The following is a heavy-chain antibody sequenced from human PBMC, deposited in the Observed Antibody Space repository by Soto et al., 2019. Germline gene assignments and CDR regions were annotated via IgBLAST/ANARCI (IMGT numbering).Heavy chain of an antibody. CDR2: ISYDGSNK. CDR3: ARTRSAWSDFHYYSLDV. J-gene: IGHJ6*02. CDR1: GFTFSSYG. V-gene: IGHV3-30*03. Sequence: PGGSLRLSCAASGFTFSSYGMHWVRQAPGKGLEWVAVISYDGSNKYYADSVKGRFTISRDNSKNTLYLQMNSLRAEDTAVYYCARTRSAWSDFHYYSLDVWGQGTTVTVSS. D-gene: IGHD1-26*01.